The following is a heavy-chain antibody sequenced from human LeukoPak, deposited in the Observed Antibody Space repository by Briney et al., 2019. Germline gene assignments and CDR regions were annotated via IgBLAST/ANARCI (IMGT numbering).Heavy chain of an antibody. D-gene: IGHD3-3*01. CDR1: GGTFSSYA. J-gene: IGHJ4*02. Sequence: ASVKVSCKASGGTFSSYAISWVRQAPGQGLEWMGGIIPIFGTANYAQKFQGRVTITTDESTSTAYMELSSLRSEDTAVYYCVLGFWSGYYNTPFDYWGQGTLVTVSS. CDR2: IIPIFGTA. CDR3: VLGFWSGYYNTPFDY. V-gene: IGHV1-69*05.